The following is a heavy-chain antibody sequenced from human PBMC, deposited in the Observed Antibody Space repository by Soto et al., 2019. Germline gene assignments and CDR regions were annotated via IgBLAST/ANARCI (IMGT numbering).Heavy chain of an antibody. Sequence: GSLSLSSEAAGLNFSSYGMHWVRQAPGKGLEWVAVISYDGSNKYYADSVKGRFTISRDNSKNTLYLQMNSLRAEDTAVYYWAKDCCFHYYGMDVWGQGTTVTGSS. J-gene: IGHJ6*02. CDR1: GLNFSSYG. CDR2: ISYDGSNK. V-gene: IGHV3-30*18. D-gene: IGHD2-21*01. CDR3: AKDCCFHYYGMDV.